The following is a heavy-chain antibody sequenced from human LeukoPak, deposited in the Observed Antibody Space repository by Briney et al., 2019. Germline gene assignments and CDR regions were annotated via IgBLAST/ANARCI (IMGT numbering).Heavy chain of an antibody. D-gene: IGHD3-3*01. V-gene: IGHV1-2*02. Sequence: ASVTVSCKASGYTFSAYYIHWVRQAPGQGLEWMGWINPSSGDANYAQKFQGRVILTRDTSITTAYMELTWLRSDDTAAYYCARAEPYYDFWSAYSNWFDPWGQGTLVTVSS. CDR2: INPSSGDA. CDR3: ARAEPYYDFWSAYSNWFDP. J-gene: IGHJ5*02. CDR1: GYTFSAYY.